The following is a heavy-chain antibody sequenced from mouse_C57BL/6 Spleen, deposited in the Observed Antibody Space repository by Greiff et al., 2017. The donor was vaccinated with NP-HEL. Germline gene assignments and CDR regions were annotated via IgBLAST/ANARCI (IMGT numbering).Heavy chain of an antibody. CDR1: GYTFTDYE. CDR2: IDPETGGT. D-gene: IGHD1-1*01. CDR3: TVRKLSYAMDY. Sequence: QVQLQQSGAELVRPGASVTLSCKASGYTFTDYEMHWVKQTPVHGLEWIGAIDPETGGTAYNQKFKGKAILTADKSSSTAYMELRSLTSEDSAVYYCTVRKLSYAMDYWGQGTSVTVSS. V-gene: IGHV1-15*01. J-gene: IGHJ4*01.